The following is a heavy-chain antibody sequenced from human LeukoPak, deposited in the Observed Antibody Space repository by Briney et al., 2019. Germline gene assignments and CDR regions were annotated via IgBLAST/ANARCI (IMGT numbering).Heavy chain of an antibody. J-gene: IGHJ3*02. Sequence: PSETLSLTCAVYGGSFSGYYWSWIRQPPGKGLEWIGEISHSGSTNYNPSLKSRVTISVDTSKNQFSLKLSSVTAADTAVYYCARDFYYDRTHDAFDIWGQGTMVTVSS. D-gene: IGHD3-22*01. CDR1: GGSFSGYY. CDR2: ISHSGST. CDR3: ARDFYYDRTHDAFDI. V-gene: IGHV4-34*01.